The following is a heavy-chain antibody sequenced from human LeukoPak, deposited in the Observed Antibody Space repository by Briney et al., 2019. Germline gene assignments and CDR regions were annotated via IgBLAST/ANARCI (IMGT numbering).Heavy chain of an antibody. CDR2: ILHSGST. V-gene: IGHV4-34*12. CDR3: ARERWELGTFDY. J-gene: IGHJ4*02. CDR1: SGSFSGDY. Sequence: SETLSLTCAVYSGSFSGDYWTWIRQPPGKGLEWIGVILHSGSTNFNPSLKSRVTISVDTSKNQFSLKLSSVTAADTAVYYCARERWELGTFDYWGQGTLVTVSS. D-gene: IGHD1-26*01.